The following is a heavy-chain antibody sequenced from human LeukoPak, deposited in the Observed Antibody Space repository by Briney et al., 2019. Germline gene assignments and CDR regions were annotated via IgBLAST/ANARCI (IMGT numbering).Heavy chain of an antibody. Sequence: GASVKVSCKASGGTFSSYAISWVRQAPGQGLEWMGGIIPIFGTANYAQKFQGRATITADESTSTAYMELSSLRSEDTAVYYCARDLSYSSSWYRDYYYYYYGMDVWGQGTTVTVSS. V-gene: IGHV1-69*13. J-gene: IGHJ6*02. CDR3: ARDLSYSSSWYRDYYYYYYGMDV. D-gene: IGHD6-13*01. CDR1: GGTFSSYA. CDR2: IIPIFGTA.